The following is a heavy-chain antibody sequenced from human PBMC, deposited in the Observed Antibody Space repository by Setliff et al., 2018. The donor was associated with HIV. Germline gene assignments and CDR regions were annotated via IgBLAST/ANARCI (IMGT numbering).Heavy chain of an antibody. CDR2: IKQDESEE. V-gene: IGHV3-7*03. CDR3: ARVAPDI. Sequence: GGSLRFSCAASGFTFSSHWMSWVRQAPGKGLEWVANIKQDESEEWYADSVKGRFTISRDNTKNSLYLQINSLSAEDTAVYYCARVAPDIWGQGTMVTVSS. J-gene: IGHJ3*02. CDR1: GFTFSSHW.